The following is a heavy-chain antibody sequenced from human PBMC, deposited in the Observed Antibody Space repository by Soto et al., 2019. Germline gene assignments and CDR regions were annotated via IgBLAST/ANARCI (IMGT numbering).Heavy chain of an antibody. CDR2: IYYSGST. V-gene: IGHV4-59*08. D-gene: IGHD3-9*01. CDR1: GGSISSYY. J-gene: IGHJ4*02. CDR3: ARRGYDILTGYVYFDY. Sequence: SETLSLTCTVSGGSISSYYWSWIRQPPGKGLEWIGYIYYSGSTNYNPSLKSRVTISVDTSKNQFSLKLSSVTAADTAVYYCARRGYDILTGYVYFDYWGQGTLVTVSS.